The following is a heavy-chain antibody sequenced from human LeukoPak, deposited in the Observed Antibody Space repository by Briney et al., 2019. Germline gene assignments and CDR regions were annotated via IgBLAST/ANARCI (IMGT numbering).Heavy chain of an antibody. CDR2: IIPIFDKS. D-gene: IGHD6-19*01. CDR1: GGTFNNYA. J-gene: IGHJ4*02. V-gene: IGHV1-69*06. CDR3: ARDRAAVPGTFDY. Sequence: SVKVSCKASGGTFNNYATSWVRQAPGQGLEWMGGIIPIFDKSNCAQKFQGRVTITADKSTTTVYMELRRLRSEDTAVYYCARDRAAVPGTFDYWGQGTLVTVSP.